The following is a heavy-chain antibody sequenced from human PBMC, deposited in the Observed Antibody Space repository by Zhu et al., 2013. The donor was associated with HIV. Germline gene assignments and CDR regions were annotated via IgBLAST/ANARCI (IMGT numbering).Heavy chain of an antibody. D-gene: IGHD6-6*01. CDR2: IIPILGIA. J-gene: IGHJ6*02. CDR3: ARKWVGGSSVKNYYYYYGMDV. CDR1: GGTFSSYT. V-gene: IGHV1-69*02. Sequence: QVQLVQSGAEVKKPGSSVKVSCKASGGTFSSYTISWVRQAPGQGLEWMGRIIPILGIANYAQKFQGRVTITADKSTSTAYMELSSLRSEDTAVYYCARKWVGGSSVKNYYYYYGMDVWGQGTTVTVSS.